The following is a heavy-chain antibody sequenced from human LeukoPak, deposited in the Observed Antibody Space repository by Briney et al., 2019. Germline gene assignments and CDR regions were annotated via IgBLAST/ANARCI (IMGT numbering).Heavy chain of an antibody. D-gene: IGHD5-12*01. CDR2: ISYDGSNK. CDR3: ARDQVALYYFDY. CDR1: GFTFSSYA. Sequence: QPGGSLRLSCAASGFTFSSYAMHWVRQAPGKGLEWVAVISYDGSNKYYADSVKGRFTISRDNSKNTLYLQMNSLRAEDTAVYYCARDQVALYYFDYWGQGTLVTVSS. J-gene: IGHJ4*02. V-gene: IGHV3-30-3*01.